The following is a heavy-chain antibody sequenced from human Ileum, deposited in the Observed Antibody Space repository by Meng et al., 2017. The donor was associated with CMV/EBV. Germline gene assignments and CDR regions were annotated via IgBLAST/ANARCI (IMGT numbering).Heavy chain of an antibody. D-gene: IGHD1-26*01. CDR1: GFSFSKLG. Sequence: GESLKISCAASGFSFSKLGMHWVRQAPGKGLDWLAFIRKDGSDKYYADSVKGRFTISRDNSKNTLYLQMNSLTAEDTAVYYCAKMLGVGATTNFDYWGQGTMVTVSS. CDR3: AKMLGVGATTNFDY. CDR2: IRKDGSDK. V-gene: IGHV3-30*02. J-gene: IGHJ4*02.